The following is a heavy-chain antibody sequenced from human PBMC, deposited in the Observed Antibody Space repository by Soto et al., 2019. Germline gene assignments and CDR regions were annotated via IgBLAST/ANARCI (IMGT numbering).Heavy chain of an antibody. J-gene: IGHJ4*02. Sequence: VASVKVSCKASGYTFTSYVLHWVRQAPGQRLEWMGWINAGNGNTKSSQKFQGRVTITRDTSASTAYMELSSLTSEDTAVYYCARDSPPVDYWGQGTLVTVSS. CDR3: ARDSPPVDY. CDR1: GYTFTSYV. CDR2: INAGNGNT. V-gene: IGHV1-3*01.